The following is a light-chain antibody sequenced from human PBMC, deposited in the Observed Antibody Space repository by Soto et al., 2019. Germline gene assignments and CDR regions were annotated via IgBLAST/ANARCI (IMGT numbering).Light chain of an antibody. J-gene: IGLJ1*01. CDR2: DVS. Sequence: QSALTQPRSVSGSPGQSVTISCTGTSSDVGGYNYVSWYQQHPGKAPKLMIFDVSKRPSGVPDRFSGSKSANTASLTISGLQAEDEADYYCCSYAGSYTYVFGTGTK. V-gene: IGLV2-11*01. CDR3: CSYAGSYTYV. CDR1: SSDVGGYNY.